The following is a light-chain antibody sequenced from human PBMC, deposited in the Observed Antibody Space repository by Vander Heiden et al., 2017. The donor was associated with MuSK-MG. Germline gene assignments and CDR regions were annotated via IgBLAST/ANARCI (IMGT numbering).Light chain of an antibody. CDR2: GAS. V-gene: IGKV3-20*01. J-gene: IGKJ4*01. CDR3: QQHGSSPPKT. CDR1: QSVSSSY. Sequence: ELVLTQSPGTLSLSPGERATLSCRASQSVSSSYLAWYQQKPGQAPRLLIYGASSRATGIPDRFSGSGYGTDFTLTISRREPEDFAVYYCQQHGSSPPKTFGGGTKVEIK.